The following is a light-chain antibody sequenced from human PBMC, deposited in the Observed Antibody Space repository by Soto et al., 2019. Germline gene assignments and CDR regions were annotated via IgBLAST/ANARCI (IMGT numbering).Light chain of an antibody. J-gene: IGLJ1*01. CDR2: DVS. CDR3: NSYTSSSTLYV. Sequence: QSALTQPASVSGSPGQSITISCTGTSSDVGAYNSVSWYQQHPGQAPKLMIYDVSSRPSGVSNRFSGSKSGNTASLTISGLQAEDEADYYCNSYTSSSTLYVFGTGTKVTVL. CDR1: SSDVGAYNS. V-gene: IGLV2-14*03.